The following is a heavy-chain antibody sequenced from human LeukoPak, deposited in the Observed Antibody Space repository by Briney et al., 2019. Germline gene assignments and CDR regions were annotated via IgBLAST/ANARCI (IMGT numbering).Heavy chain of an antibody. V-gene: IGHV1-2*02. CDR2: INPNSGGT. Sequence: ASVKVSCKASGYTFTGYYMHWVRQAPGQGLEWMGWINPNSGGTNYARKFQGRVTMTRDTSISTAYMELSRLRSDDTAVYYCARVAAAGTRYYYYMDVWGKGTTVTVSS. J-gene: IGHJ6*03. CDR3: ARVAAAGTRYYYYMDV. CDR1: GYTFTGYY. D-gene: IGHD6-13*01.